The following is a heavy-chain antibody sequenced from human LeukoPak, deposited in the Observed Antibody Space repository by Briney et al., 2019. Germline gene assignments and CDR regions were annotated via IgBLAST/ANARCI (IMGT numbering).Heavy chain of an antibody. CDR1: GDSISSYY. D-gene: IGHD3-10*01. V-gene: IGHV4-59*01. CDR2: IYHTGST. Sequence: PSETLSLTCTVSGDSISSYYWNWIRQPPGKGLEWIGYIYHTGSTNYNPSLKGRVTISVDTSKNQFSLKLYSVTAADTAVYFCARVYASGTYPIDYWGQGTRVTVSS. CDR3: ARVYASGTYPIDY. J-gene: IGHJ4*02.